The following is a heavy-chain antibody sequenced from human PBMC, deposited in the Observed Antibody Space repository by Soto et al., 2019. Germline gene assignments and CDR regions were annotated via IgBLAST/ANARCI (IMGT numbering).Heavy chain of an antibody. D-gene: IGHD5-18*01. CDR3: ARDNGYSYGYTLDH. CDR1: GGSISSGGYS. V-gene: IGHV4-30-2*01. J-gene: IGHJ4*02. CDR2: MYHSGST. Sequence: TLSLTCAVSGGSISSGGYSWSWIRQPPGKGLEWIGYMYHSGSTYYNPSLKSRVTISIDTSKNQFSLKLSSVTAADTAVYYCARDNGYSYGYTLDHWGQGTLVTVSS.